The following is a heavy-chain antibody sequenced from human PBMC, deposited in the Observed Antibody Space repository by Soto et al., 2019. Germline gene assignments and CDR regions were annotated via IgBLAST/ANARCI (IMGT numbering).Heavy chain of an antibody. CDR3: ARRGLGYDYDSGDYYMVLDGFDL. CDR1: GLTFTRYA. D-gene: IGHD3-22*01. CDR2: ISYDGSKK. J-gene: IGHJ3*01. V-gene: IGHV3-30-3*01. Sequence: GGSLRLSCAASGLTFTRYAMHWVRQAPGKGLEWVSLISYDGSKKYYADSVKGRFTISRDNAKNSLYLQMNSLGAEDTAVYFCARRGLGYDYDSGDYYMVLDGFDLWGRGTMVTVSS.